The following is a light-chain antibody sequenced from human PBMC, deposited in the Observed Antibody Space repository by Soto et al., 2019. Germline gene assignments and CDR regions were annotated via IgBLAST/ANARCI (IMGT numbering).Light chain of an antibody. CDR1: QSVGINY. J-gene: IGKJ4*01. CDR3: QQFGASLT. V-gene: IGKV3D-20*01. Sequence: EIVLTQSPATLSLSPGERATLSCGASQSVGINYLAWYQQKPGLAPRLLMYDVSKRFTGTPDRFSGSGSGTDFTLTITRLEPEDSAVYYCQQFGASLTCGGGTKVEIK. CDR2: DVS.